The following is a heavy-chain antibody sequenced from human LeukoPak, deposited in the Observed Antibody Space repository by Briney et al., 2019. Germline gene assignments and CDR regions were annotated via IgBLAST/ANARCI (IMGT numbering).Heavy chain of an antibody. CDR2: TVSRGTT. D-gene: IGHD6-19*01. Sequence: GGSLRLSCVASGFTFTSDAMNWFRQAPEKGLEWVSSTVSRGTTQYADSVKGRFTVSRDTSKNTLYLQMNSLRADDTAVYYCAKCSTSAYTTGWCNWIDPWVQGTLVTVSS. CDR1: GFTFTSDA. V-gene: IGHV3-23*01. J-gene: IGHJ5*02. CDR3: AKCSTSAYTTGWCNWIDP.